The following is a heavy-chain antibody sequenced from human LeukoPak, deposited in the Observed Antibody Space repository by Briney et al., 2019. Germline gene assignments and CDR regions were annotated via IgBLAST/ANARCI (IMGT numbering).Heavy chain of an antibody. V-gene: IGHV5-51*01. D-gene: IGHD2-15*01. J-gene: IGHJ4*02. CDR3: ARQSGSGGGNFDY. CDR2: IYPGDSDT. Sequence: KPGESLKISCHRSGYSFTNDWIAWVRQMPGKGLEWMGIIYPGDSDTRYSPSFQGHGTISADKSISTAYLQWSSLKPSDTAMYYCARQSGSGGGNFDYWGQGTLVTVSS. CDR1: GYSFTNDW.